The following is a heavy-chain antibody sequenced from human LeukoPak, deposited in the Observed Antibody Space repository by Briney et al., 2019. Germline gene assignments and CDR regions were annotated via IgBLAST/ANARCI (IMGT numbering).Heavy chain of an antibody. CDR2: INPNSGGT. D-gene: IGHD3-10*01. Sequence: ASVKVSCKASGYTFTSYGISWVRQAPGQGLEWMGWINPNSGGTNYAQKFQGRVTMTRDTSISTAYMELSRLTSDDTAVYYCARDYSGSGRGRTEFDYWGQGTLVTVSS. V-gene: IGHV1-2*02. CDR1: GYTFTSYG. J-gene: IGHJ4*02. CDR3: ARDYSGSGRGRTEFDY.